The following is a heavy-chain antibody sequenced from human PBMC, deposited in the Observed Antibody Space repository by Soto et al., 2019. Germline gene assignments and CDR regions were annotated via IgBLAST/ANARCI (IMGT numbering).Heavy chain of an antibody. CDR1: GGSVSSGSYY. J-gene: IGHJ5*02. Sequence: PSETLSLTCTFSGGSVSSGSYYWSWIRQPPGKGLEWIGYIYYSGSTNYNPSLKSRVTISVDTSKNQFSLKLSSVTAADTAVYYCARVGIAVAFSSWRVLVRSFDPWGQGSLVTVSS. V-gene: IGHV4-61*01. CDR2: IYYSGST. D-gene: IGHD6-19*01. CDR3: ARVGIAVAFSSWRVLVRSFDP.